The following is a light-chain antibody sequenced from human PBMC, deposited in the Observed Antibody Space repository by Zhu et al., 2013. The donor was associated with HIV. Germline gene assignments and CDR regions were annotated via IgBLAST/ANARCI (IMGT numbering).Light chain of an antibody. J-gene: IGKJ1*01. CDR3: QQYNTWPRT. Sequence: EVVLTQSPATLSVSPGETATLSCRASQSLNTNLAWYQQKPGQRPRLLIYAASTRASDIPARFSGRGSGTDFTLTISSLQSEDFAVFFCQQYNTWPRTFGQGTRV. CDR1: QSLNTN. CDR2: AAS. V-gene: IGKV3-15*01.